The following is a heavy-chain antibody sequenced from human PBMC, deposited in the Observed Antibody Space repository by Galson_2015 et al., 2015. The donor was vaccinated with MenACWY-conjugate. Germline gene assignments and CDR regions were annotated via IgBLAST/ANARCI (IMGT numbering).Heavy chain of an antibody. CDR1: GDSFSTYW. CDR3: ARHPPGGRGMDV. Sequence: QSGAEVKKPGESLTISCTGSGDSFSTYWVGWVRQMPGKGLEWMGIIYPSDSDTRYSPAFQGQVTISADKSISTAHVQWDSLQASDTAMYYCARHPPGGRGMDVWGQGTAVTVSS. V-gene: IGHV5-51*01. J-gene: IGHJ6*02. D-gene: IGHD1-26*01. CDR2: IYPSDSDT.